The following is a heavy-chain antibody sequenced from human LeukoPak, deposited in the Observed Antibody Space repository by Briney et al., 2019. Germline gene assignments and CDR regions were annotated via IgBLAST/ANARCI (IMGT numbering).Heavy chain of an antibody. Sequence: SETLSLTCTVSGGSISSYYWSWIRQPPGKGLEWIGYIYSSGSTNYNPSLKSRVTISVDMSKSQFSLNLSSVIAADTAVYYCARMSYYYDSSGYYYVDYWGQGALVTVSS. J-gene: IGHJ4*02. CDR3: ARMSYYYDSSGYYYVDY. CDR2: IYSSGST. D-gene: IGHD3-22*01. V-gene: IGHV4-59*01. CDR1: GGSISSYY.